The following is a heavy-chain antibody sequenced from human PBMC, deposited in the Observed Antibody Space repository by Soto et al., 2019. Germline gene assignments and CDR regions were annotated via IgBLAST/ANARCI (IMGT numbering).Heavy chain of an antibody. CDR1: GYTFTGYY. V-gene: IGHV1-2*02. CDR2: INPNSGGT. J-gene: IGHJ6*04. CDR3: ARILLKKKYSSYYVMDV. Sequence: ASVKVSCKASGYTFTGYYMHWVRQAPGQGLEWMGWINPNSGGTNYAQKFQGRVTMTRDTSISTAYMELSRLRSDDTAVYDCARILLKKKYSSYYVMDVWGKGPTVTFSS.